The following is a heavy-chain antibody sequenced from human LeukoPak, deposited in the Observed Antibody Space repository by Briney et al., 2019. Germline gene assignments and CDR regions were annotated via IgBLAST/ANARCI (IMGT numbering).Heavy chain of an antibody. D-gene: IGHD7-27*01. CDR3: ARVTGDPDAFDI. CDR2: INHSGST. V-gene: IGHV4-34*01. CDR1: GGSFSGYY. J-gene: IGHJ3*02. Sequence: KPSETLSLTCAVYGGSFSGYYWSWIRQPPGKGLEWIGEINHSGSTNYNPSLKSRVTISVDTSKNQFSLKLSSVTAADTAVYYCARVTGDPDAFDIWGQGTMVTVSS.